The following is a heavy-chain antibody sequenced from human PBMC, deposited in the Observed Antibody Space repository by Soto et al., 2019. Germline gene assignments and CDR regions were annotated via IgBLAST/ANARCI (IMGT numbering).Heavy chain of an antibody. CDR1: GFTISSYA. J-gene: IGHJ5*02. V-gene: IGHV3-23*01. Sequence: PGGSLRLCCAASGFTISSYAMNWVRPAPGKGLEWISVISNSGHSASYADSVKGRFTISRDNSKTTLYLQLHSLTAENPPASYCGRGAPTFHNWFGPGVHGTL. CDR3: GRGAPTFHNWFGP. CDR2: ISNSGHSA.